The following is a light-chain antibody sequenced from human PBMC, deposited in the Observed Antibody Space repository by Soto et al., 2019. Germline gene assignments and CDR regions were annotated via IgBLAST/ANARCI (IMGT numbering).Light chain of an antibody. CDR2: GAS. V-gene: IGKV3-20*01. CDR1: QSVSSSY. Sequence: EIVLTQSPGTLSLSPGERATLSCRASQSVSSSYLAWYQQKPGQAPRLLIYGASTRATGIPVRFSGSGSGTDFTLTISRLEPEDFAVYYCQQYGSSPCTFGQGTKVDIK. J-gene: IGKJ1*01. CDR3: QQYGSSPCT.